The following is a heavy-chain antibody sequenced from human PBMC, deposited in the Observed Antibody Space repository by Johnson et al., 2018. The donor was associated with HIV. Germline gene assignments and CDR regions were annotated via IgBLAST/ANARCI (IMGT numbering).Heavy chain of an antibody. D-gene: IGHD7-27*01. J-gene: IGHJ3*02. V-gene: IGHV3-30*04. CDR3: ARAWGDLAPDAFDI. Sequence: QMMLVESGGGVVQPGRSLRLSCAVSGFTLSSYVMHWVRQAPGKGLEWVAVMSFDGNNEFYADSVRDRFTISRDNSKNTLFLQMNSLRAGDSAVYYCARAWGDLAPDAFDIWGQGTMVTVSS. CDR2: MSFDGNNE. CDR1: GFTLSSYV.